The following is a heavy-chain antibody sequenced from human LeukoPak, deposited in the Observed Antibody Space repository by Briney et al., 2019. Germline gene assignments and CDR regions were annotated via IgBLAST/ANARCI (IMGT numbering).Heavy chain of an antibody. J-gene: IGHJ4*02. CDR2: IYYSGST. CDR3: ARHGIWLTGPYDY. Sequence: PSETLSLTCTVSGGSISGSSYYWGWIRQPPGKGLESIGSIYYSGSTYYNPPLKSRVSISVDTSKNQFSLKLTSVTTADTAVYHCARHGIWLTGPYDYWGQGILVTVSS. V-gene: IGHV4-39*01. CDR1: GGSISGSSYY. D-gene: IGHD3-22*01.